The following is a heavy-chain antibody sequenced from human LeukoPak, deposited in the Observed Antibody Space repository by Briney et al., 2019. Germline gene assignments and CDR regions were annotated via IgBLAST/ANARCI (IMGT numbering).Heavy chain of an antibody. Sequence: GESLKISCKGCGYSFTSYWIGWVRQMPGKGLEWMGIIYPGDSDTRYSPSFQGQVTISADKSISTAYLQWSSLKASDTAMYYCARTAVAGTGGWYFDLWGRGTLVTVSS. V-gene: IGHV5-51*01. CDR3: ARTAVAGTGGWYFDL. CDR1: GYSFTSYW. CDR2: IYPGDSDT. J-gene: IGHJ2*01. D-gene: IGHD6-19*01.